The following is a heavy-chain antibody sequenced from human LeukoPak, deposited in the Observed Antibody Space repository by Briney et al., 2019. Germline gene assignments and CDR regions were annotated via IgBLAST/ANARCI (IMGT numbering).Heavy chain of an antibody. Sequence: SVKVSCKASGGTFSSYAISWVRQAPGQGLEWMGRIIPIFGTANCAQKFQGRVTITTDESTSTAYMELSSLRSEDTAVYYCARPRRDGLITFDYWGQGTLVTVSS. CDR1: GGTFSSYA. CDR2: IIPIFGTA. CDR3: ARPRRDGLITFDY. J-gene: IGHJ4*02. D-gene: IGHD5-24*01. V-gene: IGHV1-69*05.